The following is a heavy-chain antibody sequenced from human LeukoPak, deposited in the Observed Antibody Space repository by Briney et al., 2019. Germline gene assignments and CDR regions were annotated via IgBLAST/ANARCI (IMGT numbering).Heavy chain of an antibody. V-gene: IGHV3-21*01. CDR1: GFTFSSYS. D-gene: IGHD2-2*02. CDR2: ISSSSSYI. Sequence: GGSLRLSCAASGFTFSSYSMNWVRQAPGKGLEWVSSISSSSSYIYYADSVKGRFTISRDNAKNSLYLQMNSLRAEDTAVYYCARCAIELAHYYYYMDVWGKGTTVTVSS. J-gene: IGHJ6*03. CDR3: ARCAIELAHYYYYMDV.